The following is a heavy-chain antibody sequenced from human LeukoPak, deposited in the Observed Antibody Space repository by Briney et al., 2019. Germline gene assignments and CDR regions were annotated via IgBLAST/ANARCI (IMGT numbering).Heavy chain of an antibody. V-gene: IGHV6-1*01. J-gene: IGHJ3*02. CDR1: GDSVSSNIAA. CDR2: TYYRSRWYI. Sequence: SQTLSLTCAISGDSVSSNIAAWNWIRQSPSRGLAWLGRTYYRSRWYIDYAASVKSRLTINPDTSNNQFSLQLNSVTPEDTGVYYCTREIVKQWLVRKAQIDIWGQGTMVTVSS. CDR3: TREIVKQWLVRKAQIDI. D-gene: IGHD6-19*01.